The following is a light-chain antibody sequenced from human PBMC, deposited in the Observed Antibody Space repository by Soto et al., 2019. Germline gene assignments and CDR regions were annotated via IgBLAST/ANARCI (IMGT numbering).Light chain of an antibody. Sequence: DIQMTQSPSSLSASVGERVTITFQASQDISNYLNWYQQKPGKAPKLLIYDASTRATGIPDRFSGSGSGTDLTLTITRLEPEDSAVYYCQQYGNSRPLTFGGGTKVDIK. CDR2: DAS. J-gene: IGKJ4*01. CDR3: QQYGNSRPLT. CDR1: QDISNY. V-gene: IGKV1-33*01.